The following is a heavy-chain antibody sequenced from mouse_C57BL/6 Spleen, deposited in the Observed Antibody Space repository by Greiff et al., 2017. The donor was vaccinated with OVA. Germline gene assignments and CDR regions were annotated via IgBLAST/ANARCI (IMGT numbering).Heavy chain of an antibody. CDR3: ARSDCGSRVDY. Sequence: QVQLQQPGAELVKPGASVKLSCKASGYTFTSYWITWVKQRPGQGLEWIGDIYPGSGSTNYNEKFKSKATLTVDTSSSTAYMQLSSLTSEDSAVYYCARSDCGSRVDYWGQGTLVTVSA. V-gene: IGHV1-55*01. CDR2: IYPGSGST. D-gene: IGHD1-1*01. CDR1: GYTFTSYW. J-gene: IGHJ4*01.